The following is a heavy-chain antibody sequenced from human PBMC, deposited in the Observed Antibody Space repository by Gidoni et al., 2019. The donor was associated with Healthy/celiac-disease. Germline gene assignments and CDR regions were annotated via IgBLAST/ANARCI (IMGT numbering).Heavy chain of an antibody. Sequence: EVQLVESGGGLVKPGGSLRLSCAASGFTFSSYSMNWVRQAPGKGREWVSSISSSSSYIYYADSVKGRFTISRDNAKNSLYLQMNSLRAEDTAVYYCARDPYSYGVFDYWGQGTLVTVSS. CDR2: ISSSSSYI. CDR1: GFTFSSYS. V-gene: IGHV3-21*01. CDR3: ARDPYSYGVFDY. D-gene: IGHD5-18*01. J-gene: IGHJ4*02.